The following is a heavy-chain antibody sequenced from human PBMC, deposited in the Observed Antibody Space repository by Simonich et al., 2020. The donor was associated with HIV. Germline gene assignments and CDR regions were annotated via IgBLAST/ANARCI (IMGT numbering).Heavy chain of an antibody. Sequence: QVQLQQWGAGLLKPSETLSLTCAVYGGSFSGHYWTWVPQPPGKGLGWFGELNHSGTSNYNPYHKRRVTISVDTSKNQFSLKLNSVTAADTAVYYCARNGPEYYRGYYYMDVWGKGTTVTVSS. D-gene: IGHD3-10*01. CDR3: ARNGPEYYRGYYYMDV. CDR1: GGSFSGHY. J-gene: IGHJ6*03. CDR2: LNHSGTS. V-gene: IGHV4-34*02.